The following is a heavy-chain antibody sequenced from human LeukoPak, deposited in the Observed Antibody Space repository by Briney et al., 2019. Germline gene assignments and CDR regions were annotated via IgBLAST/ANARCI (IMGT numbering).Heavy chain of an antibody. CDR1: GGSFSGYY. Sequence: PSETLSLTCAVYGGSFSGYYWSWICQPPGKGLEWIGEINHSGSTNYNPSLKSRVTISVDTSKNQFSLKLSSVTAADTAVYYCARPYQLQHQGFDYWGQGTLVTVSS. CDR2: INHSGST. D-gene: IGHD2-2*01. CDR3: ARPYQLQHQGFDY. V-gene: IGHV4-34*01. J-gene: IGHJ4*02.